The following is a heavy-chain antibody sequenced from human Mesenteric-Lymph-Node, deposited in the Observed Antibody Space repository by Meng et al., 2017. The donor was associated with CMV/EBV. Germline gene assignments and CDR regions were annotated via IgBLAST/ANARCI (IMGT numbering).Heavy chain of an antibody. D-gene: IGHD6-19*01. Sequence: SETLSLTCTVSGDSISRYYWSWIRQPPGKGLEWIGWIYYSGSTNYNPSLKSRVTISVDTSKIQFSLNLSSVTAADTAVYYCARVKQWLVDIWGQGTTVTV. CDR2: IYYSGST. CDR3: ARVKQWLVDI. V-gene: IGHV4-59*01. J-gene: IGHJ3*02. CDR1: GDSISRYY.